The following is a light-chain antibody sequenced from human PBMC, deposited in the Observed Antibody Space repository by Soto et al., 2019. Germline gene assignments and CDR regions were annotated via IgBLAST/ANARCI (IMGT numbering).Light chain of an antibody. CDR3: QRYDHRTPWT. V-gene: IGKV3D-15*03. Sequence: DIELTQSPGTLSLSPGEGATLSCRASQSVSRYLAWYQQKPVQAPRILIYDASIRATGIPVRFSGSGCGTEFTLTISNLQSEDVAVYYCQRYDHRTPWTFGQGTKVVIK. CDR2: DAS. J-gene: IGKJ1*01. CDR1: QSVSRY.